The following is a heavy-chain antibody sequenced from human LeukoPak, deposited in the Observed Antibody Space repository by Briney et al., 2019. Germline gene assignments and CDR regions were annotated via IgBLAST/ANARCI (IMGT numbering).Heavy chain of an antibody. Sequence: PGGSLRLSCAASGFTFRSYSMNWVRQAPGKGLEWVSSILSLRNTKYYADSVKGRFTISRDNSKNTLYLQMNSLRAEDTAVYYCAKGTEYYDFWSGYQQPYYFDYWGQGTLVTVSS. D-gene: IGHD3-3*01. CDR2: ILSLRNTK. J-gene: IGHJ4*02. V-gene: IGHV3-48*01. CDR3: AKGTEYYDFWSGYQQPYYFDY. CDR1: GFTFRSYS.